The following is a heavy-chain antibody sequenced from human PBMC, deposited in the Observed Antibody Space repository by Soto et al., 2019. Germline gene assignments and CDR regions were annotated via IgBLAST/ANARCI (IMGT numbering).Heavy chain of an antibody. D-gene: IGHD6-25*01. Sequence: GGSLRLSCAASGFTFSSYAMSWVRQAPGKGLEWVSAISGSGGSTYYADSVKGRFTISRDNSKNTLYLQMNSLRAEDTAVYYGAKVLWEQRVAYFDYWGQGTLVTVSS. CDR2: ISGSGGST. V-gene: IGHV3-23*01. J-gene: IGHJ4*02. CDR3: AKVLWEQRVAYFDY. CDR1: GFTFSSYA.